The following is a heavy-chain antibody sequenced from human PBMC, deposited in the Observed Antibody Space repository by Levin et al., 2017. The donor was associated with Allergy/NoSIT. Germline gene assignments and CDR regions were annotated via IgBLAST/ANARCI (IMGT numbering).Heavy chain of an antibody. CDR1: GGSFSGYY. CDR3: ARGLSGSYRPGGVETRWFDP. D-gene: IGHD1-26*01. Sequence: SETLSLTCAVYGGSFSGYYWSWIRQPPGKGLEWIGEINHSGSTNYNPSLKSRVTISVDTSKNQFSLKLSSVTAADTAVYYCARGLSGSYRPGGVETRWFDPWGQGTLVTVSS. J-gene: IGHJ5*02. V-gene: IGHV4-34*01. CDR2: INHSGST.